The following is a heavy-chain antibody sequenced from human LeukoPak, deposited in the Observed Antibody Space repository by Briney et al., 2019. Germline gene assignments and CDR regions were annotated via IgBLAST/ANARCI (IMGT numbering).Heavy chain of an antibody. J-gene: IGHJ4*02. CDR3: ARDSRGAGPDFDY. V-gene: IGHV4-59*01. CDR2: IYYSGST. Sequence: PSETLSLTCTVSGGSISSYYWSWIRQPPGKGLEWIGSIYYSGSTYYNPSLKSRVTISVDTSKNQFSLKLSSVTAADTAVYYCARDSRGAGPDFDYWGQGTLVTVSS. CDR1: GGSISSYY. D-gene: IGHD6-19*01.